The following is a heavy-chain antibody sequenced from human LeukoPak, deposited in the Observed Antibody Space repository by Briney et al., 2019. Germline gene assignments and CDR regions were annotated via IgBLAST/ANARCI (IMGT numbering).Heavy chain of an antibody. Sequence: SETLSLTCTVSGGSISSYYWSWIRQPPGKGLEWIGEINHSGSTNYNPSLKSRVTISVDTSKNQFSLKLSSVTAADTAVYYCARSHNTKNRFDPWGQGTLVTVSS. D-gene: IGHD2-2*01. CDR3: ARSHNTKNRFDP. J-gene: IGHJ5*02. V-gene: IGHV4-34*01. CDR2: INHSGST. CDR1: GGSISSYY.